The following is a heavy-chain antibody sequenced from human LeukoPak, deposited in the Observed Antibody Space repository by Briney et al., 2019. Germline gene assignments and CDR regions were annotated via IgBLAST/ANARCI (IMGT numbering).Heavy chain of an antibody. CDR3: ARTVHYAFDI. CDR2: IDSGGST. D-gene: IGHD4-17*01. J-gene: IGHJ3*02. V-gene: IGHV3-53*01. CDR1: GFTVSSNY. Sequence: GGSLRLSCAASGFTVSSNYMSWVREASGRGLEWVSLIDSGGSTYHGDSVKGRFTISRDNSKNTLYLQMNSLRADDTAVYYCARTVHYAFDIWGQGTMVIVSS.